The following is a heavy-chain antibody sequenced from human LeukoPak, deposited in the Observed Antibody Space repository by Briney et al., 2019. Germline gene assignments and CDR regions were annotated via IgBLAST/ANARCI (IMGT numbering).Heavy chain of an antibody. J-gene: IGHJ4*02. Sequence: ETLSLTCALYGGSFSNYYWSWIRQPPGTGLEWVSSIDSSGGYMFYADSVKGRFIISRDNAKDSLYLQMNSLRVEDTAVYYCLRGDRRDYWGQGTLVTVSS. CDR3: LRGDRRDY. CDR2: IDSSGGYM. V-gene: IGHV3-21*06. CDR1: GGSFSNYY.